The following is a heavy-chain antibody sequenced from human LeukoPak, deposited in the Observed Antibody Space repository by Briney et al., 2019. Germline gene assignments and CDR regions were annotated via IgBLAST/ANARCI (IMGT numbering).Heavy chain of an antibody. J-gene: IGHJ2*01. CDR3: AHRGMTTVPRGLYFDL. Sequence: ESGPTLVKPTQTLTLTCTFSGFSLSTSGVGVGRIRQPPGKALEWLALIYWDDDKRYSPSLKSRLTITKDTSKNQVVLTMTNMDPVDTATYYCAHRGMTTVPRGLYFDLWGRGTLVTVSS. CDR2: IYWDDDK. D-gene: IGHD4-17*01. CDR1: GFSLSTSGVG. V-gene: IGHV2-5*02.